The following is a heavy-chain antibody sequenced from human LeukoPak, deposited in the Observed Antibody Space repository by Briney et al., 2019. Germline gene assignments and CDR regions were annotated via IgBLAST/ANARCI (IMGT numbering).Heavy chain of an antibody. V-gene: IGHV3-64*01. CDR1: GFTFSRYA. CDR2: ISGNGRTS. J-gene: IGHJ6*03. Sequence: PGGSLRLSCAASGFTFSRYAMHWIRQAPGKGPEYLSAISGNGRTSYYASSVRGRFTISRDDSMNTLYLQMGSLRAEDMAVYYCARRFGELLNFMDVWGKGTTVTVSS. CDR3: ARRFGELLNFMDV. D-gene: IGHD3-10*01.